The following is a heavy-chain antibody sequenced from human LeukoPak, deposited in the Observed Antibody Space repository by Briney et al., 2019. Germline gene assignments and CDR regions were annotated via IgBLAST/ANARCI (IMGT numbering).Heavy chain of an antibody. Sequence: ASMKVSCKASGYTFTSYGISWVRQAPGQGLEWMGWINPNSGGTNFAQNFQGRVTMTRDTSISTAYMELSRLRSDDTAVYYCARDQGGYYSSSWVFDYWGQGTLVTVSS. V-gene: IGHV1-2*02. D-gene: IGHD6-13*01. J-gene: IGHJ4*02. CDR2: INPNSGGT. CDR3: ARDQGGYYSSSWVFDY. CDR1: GYTFTSYG.